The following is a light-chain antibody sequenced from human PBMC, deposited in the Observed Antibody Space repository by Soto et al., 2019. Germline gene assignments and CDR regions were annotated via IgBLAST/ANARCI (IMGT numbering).Light chain of an antibody. V-gene: IGKV3-20*01. Sequence: EIFLTHSPGTLSLSPGERATLSCRASQSVSSSYFAWYQQRFGQAPRLLIYGASSRATGIPDRFSGSGSGTDFTLTISRLEPEDFAVYYCQQYGSSSWTFGQGTKVDIK. CDR2: GAS. J-gene: IGKJ1*01. CDR3: QQYGSSSWT. CDR1: QSVSSSY.